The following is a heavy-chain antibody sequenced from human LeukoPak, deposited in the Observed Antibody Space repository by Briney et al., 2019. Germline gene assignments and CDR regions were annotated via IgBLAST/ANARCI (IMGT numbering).Heavy chain of an antibody. Sequence: PGGSLRLSCAVSGFTFNSHAMCWVRQAPGKGLEWVSSIDISGGSTYYADSVKGRFTISRDNSKNTLYLQMNSLRAEDTAVYYCAREYSGYDLTPATDYWGQGTPVTVSS. CDR3: AREYSGYDLTPATDY. CDR1: GFTFNSHA. V-gene: IGHV3-23*01. D-gene: IGHD5-12*01. CDR2: IDISGGST. J-gene: IGHJ4*02.